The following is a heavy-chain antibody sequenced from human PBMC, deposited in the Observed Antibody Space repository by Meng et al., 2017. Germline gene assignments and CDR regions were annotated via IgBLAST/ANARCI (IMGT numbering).Heavy chain of an antibody. CDR3: ARDEDISAAGKLFGDY. J-gene: IGHJ4*02. CDR1: GYTFPDYW. V-gene: IGHV1-2*06. CDR2: INPKSGDT. D-gene: IGHD6-13*01. Sequence: QVQLVQSGAEVKKPWASVKVSCKASGYTFPDYWLHWVRRAPGQGLEWMGRINPKSGDTHYAQRFQGRVTMTGDTSISTAYMELSGLRSDDTAMYYCARDEDISAAGKLFGDYWGQGTLVHRLL.